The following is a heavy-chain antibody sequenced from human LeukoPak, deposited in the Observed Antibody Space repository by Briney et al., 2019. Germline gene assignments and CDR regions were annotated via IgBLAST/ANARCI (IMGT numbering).Heavy chain of an antibody. Sequence: GGSLRLSCAASGFTVSSNYMSWVRQAPGKGLEWVSVIYSGGSTYYADSVKGRFTISRDNSKNTLYLQMNSLRAEDTAVYYCARAEGDGYNLGLCDYWGQGTLVTVSS. J-gene: IGHJ4*02. CDR2: IYSGGST. V-gene: IGHV3-66*01. CDR3: ARAEGDGYNLGLCDY. D-gene: IGHD5-24*01. CDR1: GFTVSSNY.